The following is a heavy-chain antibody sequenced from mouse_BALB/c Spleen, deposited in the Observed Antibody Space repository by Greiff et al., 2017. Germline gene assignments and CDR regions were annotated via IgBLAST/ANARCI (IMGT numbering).Heavy chain of an antibody. CDR2: ISSGGST. Sequence: EVMLVESGGDLVKPGGSLKLSCAASGFTFSSYAMSWVRQTPEKRLEWVASISSGGSTYYPDSVKGRFTISRDNARNILYLQMSSLRSEDTAMYYCARGQYSDYFDYWGQGTTLTVSA. V-gene: IGHV5-6-5*01. D-gene: IGHD3-1*01. CDR1: GFTFSSYA. CDR3: ARGQYSDYFDY. J-gene: IGHJ2*01.